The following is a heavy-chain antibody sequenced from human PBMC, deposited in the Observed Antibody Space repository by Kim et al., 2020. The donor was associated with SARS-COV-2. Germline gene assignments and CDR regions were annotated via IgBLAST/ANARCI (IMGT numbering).Heavy chain of an antibody. CDR2: IYHSGST. CDR3: AREGFWLGHQLVFRYYGMDV. Sequence: SETLSLTCAVSGGSISSSNWWSWVRQPPGKGLEWIGEIYHSGSTNYNPSLKSRVTISVDKSKNQFSLKLSSVTAADTAVYYCAREGFWLGHQLVFRYYGMDVWGQGTTVTVSS. V-gene: IGHV4-4*02. D-gene: IGHD6-13*01. J-gene: IGHJ6*02. CDR1: GGSISSSNW.